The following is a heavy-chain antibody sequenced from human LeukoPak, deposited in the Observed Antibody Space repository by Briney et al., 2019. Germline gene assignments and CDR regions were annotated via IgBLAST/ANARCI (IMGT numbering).Heavy chain of an antibody. CDR2: TSGSGGST. D-gene: IGHD1-14*01. V-gene: IGHV3-23*01. J-gene: IGHJ4*02. CDR3: AKQNHWTRFDY. CDR1: GFTFSSYA. Sequence: GGCLRLSCAASGFTFSSYAMSWVRQAPGKGLEWVSATSGSGGSTYYADSVKGRFTISRDTSKNTLYLQMNSLRAEDTAVYYCAKQNHWTRFDYWGQGTLVTVSS.